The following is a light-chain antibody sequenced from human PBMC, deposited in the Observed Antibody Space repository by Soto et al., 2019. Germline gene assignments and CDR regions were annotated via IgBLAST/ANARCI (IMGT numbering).Light chain of an antibody. CDR2: GAC. CDR1: QSVSSNY. J-gene: IGKJ5*01. V-gene: IGKV3-20*01. CDR3: QQYGSSPSIT. Sequence: EIVLTQSPGTLSLSPGERATLSCRASQSVSSNYLGCHQQKPGQAPRLLIYGACSRATGIPDRFSGSGSGTDFTLTISRLEPEDFAMYYCQQYGSSPSITFGQGTRLEIK.